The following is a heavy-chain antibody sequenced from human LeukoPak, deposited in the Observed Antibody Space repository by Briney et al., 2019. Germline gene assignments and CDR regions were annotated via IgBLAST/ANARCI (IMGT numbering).Heavy chain of an antibody. J-gene: IGHJ4*02. CDR2: IYYSGST. V-gene: IGHV4-59*01. Sequence: SETLSLTCTVSGGSISSYYWSWIRQPPGKGLEWIGYIYYSGSTNYNPSLKSRVTISVDTSKNQFSLKLSSVTAADTSVYYCARNTDYWGQGTLVTVSS. CDR1: GGSISSYY. CDR3: ARNTDY.